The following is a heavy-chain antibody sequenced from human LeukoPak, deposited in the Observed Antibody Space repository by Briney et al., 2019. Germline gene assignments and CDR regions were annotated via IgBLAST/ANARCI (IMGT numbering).Heavy chain of an antibody. CDR3: ARPAPPTSSGSYYFDY. J-gene: IGHJ4*02. CDR1: GGSISSSSYY. V-gene: IGHV4-39*01. D-gene: IGHD6-19*01. Sequence: SETLSLTCTVSGGSISSSSYYWGWIRQPPGKGLEWIGSFFYSGSNYYNPSLKSRVTISVDTSKNQFPLKLSSVTAADTAVYYCARPAPPTSSGSYYFDYWGQGTLVTVSS. CDR2: FFYSGSN.